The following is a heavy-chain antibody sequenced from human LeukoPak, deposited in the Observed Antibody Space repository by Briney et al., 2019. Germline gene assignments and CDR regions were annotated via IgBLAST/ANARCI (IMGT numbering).Heavy chain of an antibody. V-gene: IGHV3-30-3*01. Sequence: PGRSLRLSCAASGFTFSSYAMHWVRQAPGKGLEWVAVISYDGSNKYYADSVKGRFTISRDNSKNTLYLQMNSLRAEDTAVYYCARENSYGYMADYWGQGTLVTVSS. CDR2: ISYDGSNK. CDR3: ARENSYGYMADY. CDR1: GFTFSSYA. J-gene: IGHJ4*02. D-gene: IGHD5-18*01.